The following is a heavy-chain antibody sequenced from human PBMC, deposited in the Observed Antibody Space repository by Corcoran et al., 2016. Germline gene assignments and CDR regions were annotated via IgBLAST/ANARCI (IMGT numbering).Heavy chain of an antibody. CDR3: ARAHIRVAMTLEDYYGMDV. CDR1: GFTFSSYG. D-gene: IGHD5-18*01. CDR2: IWYDGSNK. V-gene: IGHV3-33*01. Sequence: QVQLVESGGGVVQPGRSLRLSCAASGFTFSSYGMHWVRQAPGKGLEWVAVIWYDGSNKYYADSVKGRFTISRDNSKNTLYLQMNSLRAEDTAVYYWARAHIRVAMTLEDYYGMDVWGQGTTVTVSS. J-gene: IGHJ6*02.